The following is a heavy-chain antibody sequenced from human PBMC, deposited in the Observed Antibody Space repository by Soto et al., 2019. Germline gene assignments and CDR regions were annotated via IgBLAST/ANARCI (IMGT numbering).Heavy chain of an antibody. Sequence: PGGSLRLSFAASGFAFSSYEMNWVRQSPGKGLEWLSYISSTASTIHYADSVKGRFTISRDNANNSVYLQMNSLTADDSAVYYCARAAGIMTRGFHGMDVWGQGTTVTVSS. CDR1: GFAFSSYE. V-gene: IGHV3-48*03. CDR2: ISSTASTI. CDR3: ARAAGIMTRGFHGMDV. J-gene: IGHJ6*02. D-gene: IGHD3-10*01.